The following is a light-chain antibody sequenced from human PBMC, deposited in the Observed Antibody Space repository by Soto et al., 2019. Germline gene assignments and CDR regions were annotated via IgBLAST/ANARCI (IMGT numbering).Light chain of an antibody. J-gene: IGKJ5*01. CDR3: QQYGSSPIT. V-gene: IGKV3-20*01. Sequence: EIVLTQSPGTLSLSPGERATLSCRASQSVSSRLAWYQQKTGQXPXLLISGASSRATGIPDRFSGSGSATDFTLTISRLEPEDVARYYCQQYGSSPITFGQGTRLEI. CDR2: GAS. CDR1: QSVSSR.